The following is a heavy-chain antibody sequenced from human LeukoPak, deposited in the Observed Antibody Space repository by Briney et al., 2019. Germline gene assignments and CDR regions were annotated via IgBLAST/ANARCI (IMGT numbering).Heavy chain of an antibody. CDR1: GYTFTGYY. CDR3: ARESDQLLPYFDY. V-gene: IGHV1-2*02. CDR2: INPNSGGT. Sequence: ASVKVSCKASGYTFTGYYMHWVRQAPGQGLEWMGWINPNSGGTNYEQKFQGRVTMTRDTSISTAYMELSRLRSDDTAVYYCARESDQLLPYFDYWGQGTLVTVSS. J-gene: IGHJ4*02. D-gene: IGHD2-2*01.